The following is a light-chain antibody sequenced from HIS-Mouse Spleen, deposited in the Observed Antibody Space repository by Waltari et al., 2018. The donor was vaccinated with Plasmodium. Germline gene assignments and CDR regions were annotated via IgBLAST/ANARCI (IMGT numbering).Light chain of an antibody. CDR1: ALPNQY. CDR2: KDS. V-gene: IGLV3-25*03. J-gene: IGLJ2*01. CDR3: QSADSSGTYVV. Sequence: SYELTQPPPVSVSPGQTARHTCSGDALPNQYAYWYQQKPGQAPVLVLYKDSDRPSGIPERFSGSSSGTTVTLTISGVQAEDEADYYCQSADSSGTYVVFGGGTKLTVL.